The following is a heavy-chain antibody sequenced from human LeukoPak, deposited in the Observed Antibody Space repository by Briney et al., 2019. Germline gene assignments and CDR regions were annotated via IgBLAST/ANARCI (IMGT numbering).Heavy chain of an antibody. CDR3: ATKRMYSNFDYYYYMDV. CDR1: GGTFSSYA. D-gene: IGHD4-11*01. Sequence: SVKVSCKASGGTFSSYAISWVRQAPGQGLEWMGGIIPIFGTANYAQKFQGRVTITADESTSTAYMELSGLRSEDTAVYYCATKRMYSNFDYYYYMDVWGKGTTVTVSS. J-gene: IGHJ6*03. CDR2: IIPIFGTA. V-gene: IGHV1-69*13.